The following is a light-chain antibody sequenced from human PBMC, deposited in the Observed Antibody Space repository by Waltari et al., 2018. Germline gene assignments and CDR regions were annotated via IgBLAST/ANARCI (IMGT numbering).Light chain of an antibody. V-gene: IGKV2-28*01. CDR3: MQALQTPWT. CDR1: QSLRHSNGYNY. J-gene: IGKJ1*01. CDR2: LGS. Sequence: DIVMIQSPLSLPVTPGESASISCSSSQSLRHSNGYNYLEWYLQKPGQSPQLLIYLGSNRASGVPDRFSGSGSGTVFTLKITRVEAEDVAVYYCMQALQTPWTFGQGTKVEIK.